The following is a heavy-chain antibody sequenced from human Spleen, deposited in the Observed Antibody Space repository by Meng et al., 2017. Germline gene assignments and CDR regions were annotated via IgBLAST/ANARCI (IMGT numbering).Heavy chain of an antibody. CDR1: GGSFSGYY. D-gene: IGHD3-10*01. Sequence: SETLSLTCAVYGGSFSGYYWSWIRQPPGKGLEWIGEINHSGSTNYNPSLKSRVTISVDTTRNQFSLKPSSVTATETAVYYCAGDYELMVRGVIRVWFNPWAQGPV. CDR3: AGDYELMVRGVIRVWFNP. J-gene: IGHJ5*02. V-gene: IGHV4-34*01. CDR2: INHSGST.